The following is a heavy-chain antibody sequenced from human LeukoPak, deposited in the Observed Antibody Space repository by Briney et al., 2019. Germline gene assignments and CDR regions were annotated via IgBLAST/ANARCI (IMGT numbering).Heavy chain of an antibody. V-gene: IGHV4-34*01. CDR1: GGSFSGYY. J-gene: IGHJ4*02. Sequence: SETLSLTCAVYGGSFSGYYWSWIRHPPGKGLEWIGEINHSGSTNYNPSLKSRVTISVDTSKNQFSLKLSSVTAADTAVYYCARGEVTFDYWGQGTLVTVSS. CDR2: INHSGST. D-gene: IGHD2-21*02. CDR3: ARGEVTFDY.